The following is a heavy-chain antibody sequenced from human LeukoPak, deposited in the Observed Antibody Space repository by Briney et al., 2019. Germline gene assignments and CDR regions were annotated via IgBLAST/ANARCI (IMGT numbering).Heavy chain of an antibody. J-gene: IGHJ4*02. CDR2: INIEGSST. D-gene: IGHD3-22*01. CDR1: VFTFSSYW. V-gene: IGHV3-74*01. CDR3: ARDHSEYYYDSSGYYYGY. Sequence: PGGSLRLSCAASVFTFSSYWMHWVRQAPRKGLLWVSLINIEGSSTHYAESVRGRFTITRDIAKNTLYLQMNSLRAEDTAVYYCARDHSEYYYDSSGYYYGYWGQGNLVTVSS.